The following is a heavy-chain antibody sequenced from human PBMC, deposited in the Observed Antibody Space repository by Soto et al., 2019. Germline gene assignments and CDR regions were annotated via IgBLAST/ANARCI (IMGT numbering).Heavy chain of an antibody. CDR2: INAGNGNT. Sequence: GASVKVSCKASGYTFTSYAMHWVRQAPGQRLEWMGWINAGNGNTKYSQKFQGRVTITRDASASTAYMELSSLRSEDTAVYYYARSGLLWFGELSGPFDYWGQGTLVTVSS. CDR3: ARSGLLWFGELSGPFDY. J-gene: IGHJ4*02. CDR1: GYTFTSYA. D-gene: IGHD3-10*01. V-gene: IGHV1-3*01.